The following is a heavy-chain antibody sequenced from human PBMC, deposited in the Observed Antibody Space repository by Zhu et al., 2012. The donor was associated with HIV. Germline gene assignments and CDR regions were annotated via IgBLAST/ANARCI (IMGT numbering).Heavy chain of an antibody. D-gene: IGHD2-21*02. Sequence: EVRLLESGGDLVQPGGSLRLSCAANGFTFSAYSMSWVRQAPGKGLEWVSIISGSGGKTDYADSVEGRFTISRDNSNNIIVSANERPESRGHGLYYCAKALHLVVESALPRDAFDVWGQGTVVTFLQ. V-gene: IGHV3-23*01. CDR2: ISGSGGKT. CDR1: GFTFSAYS. CDR3: AKALHLVVESALPRDAFDV. J-gene: IGHJ3*01.